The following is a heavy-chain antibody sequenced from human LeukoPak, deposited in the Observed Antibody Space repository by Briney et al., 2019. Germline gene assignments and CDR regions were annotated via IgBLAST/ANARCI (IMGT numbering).Heavy chain of an antibody. V-gene: IGHV3-33*01. CDR2: IWYDGSNK. J-gene: IGHJ4*02. Sequence: PGGSLRLSCAASGFTFSSYGMHWVRQAPGKGLEWVAVIWYDGSNKYYADSVKGRFTISRDNSKNTLYLQMNSLRAEDTAVYYCATQGVTTSDFDYWGQGTLVTVSS. CDR3: ATQGVTTSDFDY. D-gene: IGHD4-17*01. CDR1: GFTFSSYG.